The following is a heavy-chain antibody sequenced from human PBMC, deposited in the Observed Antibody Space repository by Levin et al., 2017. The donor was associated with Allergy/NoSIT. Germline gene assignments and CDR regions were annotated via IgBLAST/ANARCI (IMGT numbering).Heavy chain of an antibody. Sequence: SETLSLTCTVTGGSISSFYWSWIRQPPGKNLEWIGYIYYSGSTYYNPSLKSRLTISVDTSTNKLSLRLRSVTAADTAVYYCARHHAKYEYAWGPDACDAWGQGTLVTVSS. J-gene: IGHJ5*02. V-gene: IGHV4-59*08. D-gene: IGHD3-16*01. CDR3: ARHHAKYEYAWGPDACDA. CDR2: IYYSGST. CDR1: GGSISSFY.